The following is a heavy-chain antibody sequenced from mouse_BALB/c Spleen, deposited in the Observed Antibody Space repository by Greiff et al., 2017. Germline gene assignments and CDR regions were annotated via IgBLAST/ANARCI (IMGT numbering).Heavy chain of an antibody. V-gene: IGHV5-6-5*01. CDR3: ARGYYGSSDY. Sequence: DVKLVESGGGLVKPGGSLKLSCAASGFTFSSYAMSWVRQTPEKRLEWVESISSGGSTYYPDSVKGRFTISRDNARNILYLQMSSLRSEDTAMYYCARGYYGSSDYWGQGTTLTVSS. J-gene: IGHJ2*01. D-gene: IGHD1-1*01. CDR1: GFTFSSYA. CDR2: ISSGGST.